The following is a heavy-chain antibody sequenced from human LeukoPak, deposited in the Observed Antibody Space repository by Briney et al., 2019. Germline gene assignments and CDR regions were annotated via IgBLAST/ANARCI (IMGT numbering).Heavy chain of an antibody. CDR1: GFTFSSYW. V-gene: IGHV3-7*01. D-gene: IGHD1-26*01. J-gene: IGHJ3*02. CDR2: IKQDGSEK. Sequence: GGSLRLSCAASGFTFSSYWMNWVRQAPGKGLERVANIKQDGSEKYYVDSVKGRFTISRDNAKNSLYLQMNSLRAEDTAVYYCARAGGTYYGIAFDIWGQGTMVTVSS. CDR3: ARAGGTYYGIAFDI.